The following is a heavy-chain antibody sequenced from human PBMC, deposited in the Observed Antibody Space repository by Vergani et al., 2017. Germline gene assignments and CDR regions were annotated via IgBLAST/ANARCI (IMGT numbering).Heavy chain of an antibody. CDR1: GGTFGSNS. J-gene: IGHJ6*02. Sequence: QGQLAQSGAEVKKPGSSVKVSCKASGGTFGSNSISWVRQAPGQGLEWMGRIIPIFGTTSYAQKFQGRVTITADKSTSTAYMELSSLRSEDTAVYYCARGQYYYDSSGYYYYYYGMDVWGQGTTVTVSS. CDR2: IIPIFGTT. CDR3: ARGQYYYDSSGYYYYYYGMDV. D-gene: IGHD3-22*01. V-gene: IGHV1-69*13.